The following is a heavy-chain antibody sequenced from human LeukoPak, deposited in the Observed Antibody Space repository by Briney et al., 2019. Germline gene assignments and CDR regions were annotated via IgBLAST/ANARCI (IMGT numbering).Heavy chain of an antibody. J-gene: IGHJ4*02. D-gene: IGHD6-6*01. V-gene: IGHV3-53*01. CDR3: ARGKGQLVLFDY. CDR1: GFTVSSNY. Sequence: PGGSLRLSCAASGFTVSSNYMSWVRQAPGKGLEWVSVVYSGGSTYYADSVKGRFTISRDNSKNTLYLQMNSPRAEDTAVYYCARGKGQLVLFDYWGQGTLVTVSS. CDR2: VYSGGST.